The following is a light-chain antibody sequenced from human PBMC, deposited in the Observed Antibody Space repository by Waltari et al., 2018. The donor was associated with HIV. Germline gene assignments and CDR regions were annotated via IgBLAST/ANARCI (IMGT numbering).Light chain of an antibody. CDR1: QNVDTL. Sequence: IQMTQSPSILSASVVDRVTITCRASQNVDTLLAWYQQRPGRAPKLLIYKASTLEYGVPARFSGSGSGTNFTLTINSLHPDDFATYYCQQYNSDFYTFGLGTRLDLK. CDR3: QQYNSDFYT. V-gene: IGKV1-5*03. J-gene: IGKJ2*01. CDR2: KAS.